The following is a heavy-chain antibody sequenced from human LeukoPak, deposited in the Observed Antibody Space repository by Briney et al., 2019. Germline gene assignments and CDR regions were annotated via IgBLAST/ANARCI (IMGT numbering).Heavy chain of an antibody. Sequence: GGSLRLSCVVTGFSISNHWMTWVRQAPGKGLEWVANIKQDGSEKYYVDSVKGRFTISRDNAKNSLYLQMDTLRDEDTAVYYCARDRRTVQRFYTFHYMDVWGKGTTVTVSS. D-gene: IGHD3-3*01. V-gene: IGHV3-7*01. J-gene: IGHJ6*03. CDR1: GFSISNHW. CDR3: ARDRRTVQRFYTFHYMDV. CDR2: IKQDGSEK.